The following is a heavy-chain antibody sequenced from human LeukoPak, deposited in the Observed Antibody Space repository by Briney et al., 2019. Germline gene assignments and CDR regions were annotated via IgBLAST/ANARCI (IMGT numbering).Heavy chain of an antibody. V-gene: IGHV4-30-4*08. CDR3: ARAPLAPLGIDAFDI. CDR1: GGSISSGDYY. J-gene: IGHJ3*02. D-gene: IGHD3-9*01. Sequence: PSQTLSLTCTVSGGSISSGDYYWSWIRQPPGKGLEWIGYIYYSGSTYYNPSLKSRVTISVDTSKNQFSLKLSSVTAADTAVYYCARAPLAPLGIDAFDIWGQGTMVTVSS. CDR2: IYYSGST.